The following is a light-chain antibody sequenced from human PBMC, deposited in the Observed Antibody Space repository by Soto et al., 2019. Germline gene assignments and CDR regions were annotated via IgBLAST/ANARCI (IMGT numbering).Light chain of an antibody. CDR2: KVS. V-gene: IGKV2-30*01. Sequence: DVVMTQSPLSLPVTLGQPASISCRSSQSLVSSDGNTYLNWFHQRRGQSPRRLIYKVSNRDSGVPDRFSGSGSGTEFTLTISRVEAEDAGVYYCMQAAQWPRTFGPGTKVDIK. J-gene: IGKJ3*01. CDR3: MQAAQWPRT. CDR1: QSLVSSDGNTY.